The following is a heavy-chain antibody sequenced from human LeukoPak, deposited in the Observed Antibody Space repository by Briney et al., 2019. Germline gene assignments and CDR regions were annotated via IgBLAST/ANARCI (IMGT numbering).Heavy chain of an antibody. CDR3: ARHGSGTSLALYP. CDR2: ISYSGTT. Sequence: KSSETLSLTCTVSGGTMSSYYWSWIRQSPGKGLEWVGYISYSGTTNYNPSLKSRITISLGTSKTRLSLTLTSVTAADTAVYYCARHGSGTSLALYPWGQGTLVTVSS. J-gene: IGHJ5*02. D-gene: IGHD3-10*01. V-gene: IGHV4-59*08. CDR1: GGTMSSYY.